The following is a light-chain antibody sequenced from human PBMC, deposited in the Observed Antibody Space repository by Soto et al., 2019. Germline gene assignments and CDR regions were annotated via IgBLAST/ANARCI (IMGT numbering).Light chain of an antibody. J-gene: IGKJ2*01. CDR1: QRLLHSNGNYF. V-gene: IGKV2-28*01. CDR3: MQALQTPYT. CDR2: LGF. Sequence: EIVMTQSPPSLTVTPGEPASISCRSSQRLLHSNGNYFLDWYLQKPGQSPQLLIYLGFNRASGVPDRVSGSVEGTDFTLKFSRVEDEDVGVYYCMQALQTPYTFGQGTRLEIK.